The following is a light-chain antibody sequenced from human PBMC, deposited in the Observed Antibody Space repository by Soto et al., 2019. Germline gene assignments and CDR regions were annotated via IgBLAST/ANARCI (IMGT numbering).Light chain of an antibody. CDR2: EAS. Sequence: DIQLTQSPSSLSASVGDRVTITCRASQDIRSALGWYQQKPGKVPKLLIYEASNLQSGVPSRFRGGGSGTEFTLTISSLQPEDVATYYCQNFDSAPQTFGQGTKVDIK. J-gene: IGKJ1*01. CDR3: QNFDSAPQT. V-gene: IGKV1-27*01. CDR1: QDIRSA.